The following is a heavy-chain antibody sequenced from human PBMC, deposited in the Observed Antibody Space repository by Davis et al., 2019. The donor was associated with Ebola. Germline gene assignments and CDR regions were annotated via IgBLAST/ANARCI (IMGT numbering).Heavy chain of an antibody. CDR2: ISSSSSYI. CDR3: ARARVDTAMVYDY. CDR1: GFTFSSYS. V-gene: IGHV3-21*01. D-gene: IGHD5-18*01. Sequence: GESLKISCAASGFTFSSYSMNWVRQAPGTGLEWVSSISSSSSYIYYADSVKGRFTISRDNAKNSLYLQMNSLRAEDTAVYYCARARVDTAMVYDYWGQGTLVTVSS. J-gene: IGHJ4*02.